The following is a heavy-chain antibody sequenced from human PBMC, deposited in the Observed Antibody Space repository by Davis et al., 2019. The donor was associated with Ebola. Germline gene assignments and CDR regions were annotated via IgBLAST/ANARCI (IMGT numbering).Heavy chain of an antibody. Sequence: GESLKISCAASGFTFSSYAMSWVRQAPGKGLEWVGKINRDGSDKYYVDSVKGRFTSSRDNAKNSLYLQMNSLRAEDTAVYYCATGIWDAFDIWGQGTMVTVSS. V-gene: IGHV3-7*03. CDR1: GFTFSSYA. CDR2: INRDGSDK. CDR3: ATGIWDAFDI. J-gene: IGHJ3*02.